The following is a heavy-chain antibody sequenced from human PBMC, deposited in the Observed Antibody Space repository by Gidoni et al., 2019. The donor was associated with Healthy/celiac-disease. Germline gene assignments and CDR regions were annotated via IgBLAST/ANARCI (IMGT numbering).Heavy chain of an antibody. D-gene: IGHD3-9*01. Sequence: EVQLVESGGGLVKPGGSLRLSCAASGFTFSRYSMNWVRQAPGKGLEWVSSISSSSSYIYYADSVKGRFTISRDNAKNSLYLQMNSLRAEDTAVYYCAREGEYYDILTGYSKVYWYFDLWGRGTLVTVSS. J-gene: IGHJ2*01. CDR1: GFTFSRYS. CDR3: AREGEYYDILTGYSKVYWYFDL. V-gene: IGHV3-21*01. CDR2: ISSSSSYI.